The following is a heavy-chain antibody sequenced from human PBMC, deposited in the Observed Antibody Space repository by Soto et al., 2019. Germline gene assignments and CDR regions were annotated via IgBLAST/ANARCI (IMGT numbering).Heavy chain of an antibody. V-gene: IGHV3-23*01. CDR1: GSTFTDFT. CDR2: ISGDGLST. Sequence: SLILSCAGSGSTFTDFTMTWVRQAPGKGLEWVSAISGDGLSTYYAGSVKGRFTISRDNSKTPLYLQMNSLRAEDTAVYYCARRPDAFDIWGRGTMVTVSS. CDR3: ARRPDAFDI. J-gene: IGHJ3*02.